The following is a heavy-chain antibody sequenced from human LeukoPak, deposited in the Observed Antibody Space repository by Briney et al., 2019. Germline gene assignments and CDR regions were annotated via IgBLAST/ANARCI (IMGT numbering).Heavy chain of an antibody. V-gene: IGHV4-34*01. CDR1: GGSFSGYY. CDR2: INHSGST. J-gene: IGHJ4*02. D-gene: IGHD1-26*01. CDR3: ARVDSGSYYVKLLDY. Sequence: SETLSPTCAVYGGSFSGYYWSWIRQPPGKGLEWIGEINHSGSTNYNPSLKSRVTISVDTSKNQFSLKLSSVTAADTAVYYCARVDSGSYYVKLLDYWGQGTLVTVSS.